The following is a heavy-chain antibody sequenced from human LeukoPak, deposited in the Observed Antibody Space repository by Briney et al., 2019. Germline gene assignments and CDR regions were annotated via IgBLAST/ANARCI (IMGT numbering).Heavy chain of an antibody. V-gene: IGHV1-2*02. J-gene: IGHJ4*02. CDR1: GYTFTGHY. Sequence: ASVKVSCKASGYTFTGHYMHWVRQAPGQGLEWMGWINPNSGGTNYAKKFQGRVTMTRDTSISTAYMELSRLRSDDTAVYYCARVAMDATGDDYWGQGTLVTVSS. CDR3: ARVAMDATGDDY. CDR2: INPNSGGT. D-gene: IGHD5-18*01.